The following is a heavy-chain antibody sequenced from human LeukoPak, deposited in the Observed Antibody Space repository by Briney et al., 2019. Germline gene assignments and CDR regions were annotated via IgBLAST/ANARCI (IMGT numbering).Heavy chain of an antibody. J-gene: IGHJ4*02. CDR2: IWFDGSNK. CDR1: GLTFSSGG. Sequence: PSFAATGLTFSSGGMRWVRQAPCKWQEWVAVIWFDGSNKYYADSVMGRFTISRDNSKNTLYLQMNSLRVEDTAVYYCARDRAVWLFDFGGKGNVVTVSS. CDR3: ARDRAVWLFDF. V-gene: IGHV3-33*01. D-gene: IGHD3-16*01.